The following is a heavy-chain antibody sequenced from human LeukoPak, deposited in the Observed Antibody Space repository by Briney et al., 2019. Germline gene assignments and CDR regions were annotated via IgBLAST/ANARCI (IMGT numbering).Heavy chain of an antibody. CDR1: GFTFSSYG. D-gene: IGHD3-16*01. J-gene: IGHJ4*02. CDR2: IWYDGSNK. V-gene: IGHV3-33*01. Sequence: PGGSLRLSCAASGFTFSSYGMHWVRQAPGKGLEWVAVIWYDGSNKYYADSVKGRFTISRDNSKNTLYLQMNSLRAEDTAVYYCASWRGGDYPLDYWGQGTLVTVSS. CDR3: ASWRGGDYPLDY.